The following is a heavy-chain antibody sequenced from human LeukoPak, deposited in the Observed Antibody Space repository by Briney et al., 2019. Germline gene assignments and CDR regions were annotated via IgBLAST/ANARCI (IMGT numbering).Heavy chain of an antibody. Sequence: PGGSLRLSCAASGFTFSSYGMHWVRQAPGKGLEWVAVISYDGSNKYYADSVKGRFTISRDNSKNTLYLQMNSLRAEDTAVYYCAKDSSRKFLGYSYGYGFDYWGQGTLVTVSS. CDR2: ISYDGSNK. CDR1: GFTFSSYG. D-gene: IGHD5-18*01. J-gene: IGHJ4*02. CDR3: AKDSSRKFLGYSYGYGFDY. V-gene: IGHV3-30*18.